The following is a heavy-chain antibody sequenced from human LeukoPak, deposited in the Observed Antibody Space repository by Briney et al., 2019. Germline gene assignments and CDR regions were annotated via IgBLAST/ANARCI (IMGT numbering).Heavy chain of an antibody. CDR2: LSAGGGSI. D-gene: IGHD3-10*01. CDR3: AKMGSTYFYGSGSYLDP. J-gene: IGHJ5*02. Sequence: GGSLRLSCAASAFTFGNYAMSWVRQAPGKGLQWVASLSAGGGSIYYADSVKGRFTISRDNSKNTLFLQMISLRAEDTAVYYCAKMGSTYFYGSGSYLDPWGQGTLVTVSS. V-gene: IGHV3-23*01. CDR1: AFTFGNYA.